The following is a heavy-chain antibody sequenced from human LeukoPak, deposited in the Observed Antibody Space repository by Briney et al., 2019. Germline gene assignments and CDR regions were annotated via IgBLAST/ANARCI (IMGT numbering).Heavy chain of an antibody. Sequence: SETLSLTCAVYGGSFSGYYWSWIRQPPGKGREWIGEINHSGSTNYNPSLKSRVTISVDTSKKQFSLKLSSVTDADTAVYYCARGYYDILTGSPNAFDIWGQGTMVTVSS. CDR3: ARGYYDILTGSPNAFDI. CDR2: INHSGST. J-gene: IGHJ3*02. D-gene: IGHD3-9*01. V-gene: IGHV4-34*01. CDR1: GGSFSGYY.